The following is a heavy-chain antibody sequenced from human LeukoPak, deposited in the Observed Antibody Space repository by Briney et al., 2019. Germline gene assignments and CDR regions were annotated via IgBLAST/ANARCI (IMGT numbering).Heavy chain of an antibody. CDR1: GYTFTGYH. D-gene: IGHD4-23*01. V-gene: IGHV1-2*02. Sequence: GASVKVSCKASGYTFTGYHMHWVRQAPGQGLEWMGWINPNSGGTNYAQKFQGRVTMTRDTSISTAYMELSRLRSDDTAVYYCARDVYGGNSPFFDYWGQGTLVTVSS. CDR3: ARDVYGGNSPFFDY. CDR2: INPNSGGT. J-gene: IGHJ4*02.